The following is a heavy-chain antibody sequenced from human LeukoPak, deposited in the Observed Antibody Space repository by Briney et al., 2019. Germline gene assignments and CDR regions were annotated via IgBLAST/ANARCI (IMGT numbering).Heavy chain of an antibody. Sequence: SETLSLTCAVSGGSISSGGYSWSWIRQPPGKGLEWIGYMYYSGSTYYNPSLKSRVTISLDTSKNQFSLKLNSVTAADTAVYYCARPYYYDSRIDPWGQGTLVTVSS. J-gene: IGHJ5*02. V-gene: IGHV4-30-2*05. CDR3: ARPYYYDSRIDP. D-gene: IGHD3-22*01. CDR2: MYYSGST. CDR1: GGSISSGGYS.